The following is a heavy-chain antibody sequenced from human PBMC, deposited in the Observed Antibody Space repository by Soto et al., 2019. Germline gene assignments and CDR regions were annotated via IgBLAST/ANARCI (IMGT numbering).Heavy chain of an antibody. Sequence: SETLSLTCAVYGGSFSGHSWTWIRQSPGKGLEWIGDINHSGRVNYSPSLKSRVTISLDTSKNQFSLTLSAVTAADTAVYYCSTRAYDTNGYYRFDHWGQGTLVTVSS. CDR2: INHSGRV. J-gene: IGHJ5*01. CDR3: STRAYDTNGYYRFDH. V-gene: IGHV4-34*01. D-gene: IGHD3-22*01. CDR1: GGSFSGHS.